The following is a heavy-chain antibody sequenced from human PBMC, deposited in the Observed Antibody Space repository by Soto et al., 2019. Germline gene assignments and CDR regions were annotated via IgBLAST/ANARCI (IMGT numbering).Heavy chain of an antibody. CDR1: GGSVSSGSYY. V-gene: IGHV4-61*01. Sequence: PSETLSLTCTVSGGSVSSGSYYWSWIRQPPGKGLEWIGYIYYSGSTNYNPSLKSRVTISVDTSKNQFSLKLSSVTAADTAVYYRAVYSSSWYPETNWFDPWGQGTLVTVSS. D-gene: IGHD6-13*01. J-gene: IGHJ5*02. CDR3: AVYSSSWYPETNWFDP. CDR2: IYYSGST.